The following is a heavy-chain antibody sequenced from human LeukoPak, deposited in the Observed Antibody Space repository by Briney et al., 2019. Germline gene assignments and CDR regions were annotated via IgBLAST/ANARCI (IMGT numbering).Heavy chain of an antibody. CDR2: VSYDGKSQ. CDR3: AKDGSISMYYYDSSGYSHFDY. J-gene: IGHJ4*02. Sequence: GRSLRLSCAASGFSCSNYGMHWVRQAPGKGLEWVAMVSYDGKSQHYGDSVKGRFTISRDNSKNTVYLQMNSLRAEDTAVYYCAKDGSISMYYYDSSGYSHFDYWGQGTLVTVSS. V-gene: IGHV3-30*18. CDR1: GFSCSNYG. D-gene: IGHD3-22*01.